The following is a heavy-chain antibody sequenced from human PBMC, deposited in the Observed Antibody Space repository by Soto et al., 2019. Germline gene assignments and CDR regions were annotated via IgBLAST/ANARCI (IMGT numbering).Heavy chain of an antibody. V-gene: IGHV3-23*01. CDR1: GFTLSSYA. CDR3: AKVVDY. CDR2: ISRSGGST. Sequence: AGGSPRLSCAASGFTLSSYAMSWVRPAPGKGLEGGSAISRSGGSTYYADSVKGRFTISRDNSKNTLYLQLNSLRAEDTAVYYCAKVVDYWGQGTLVTVSS. J-gene: IGHJ4*02. D-gene: IGHD2-21*01.